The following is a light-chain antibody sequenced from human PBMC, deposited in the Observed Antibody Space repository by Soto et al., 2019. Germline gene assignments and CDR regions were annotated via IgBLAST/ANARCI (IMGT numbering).Light chain of an antibody. CDR3: QQYYSYPLT. J-gene: IGKJ4*01. V-gene: IGKV1-8*01. CDR2: AAS. CDR1: QGISSY. Sequence: IQMTQSPSTLSGSVGDRVTITCRASQGISSYLAWYQQKPGKAPKLLIYAASTLQSGVPSRFSGSGSGTDFTLTISFLQSEDFATYYCQQYYSYPLTFGEGTKVDI.